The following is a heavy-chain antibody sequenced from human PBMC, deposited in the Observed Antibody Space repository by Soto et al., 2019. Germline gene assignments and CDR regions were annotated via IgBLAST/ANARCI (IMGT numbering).Heavy chain of an antibody. D-gene: IGHD5-12*01. CDR1: GASISSGRSY. J-gene: IGHJ4*02. CDR2: MFYSGST. V-gene: IGHV4-31*03. CDR3: ARDNGYGHSDS. Sequence: LTCTVSGASISSGRSYLSWIRQHPGKGLEWIGYMFYSGSTYYHPSLKSRVNISADTSKNQFSLRLTSVTPADTAVYYCARDNGYGHSDSWGQGTLVTVSS.